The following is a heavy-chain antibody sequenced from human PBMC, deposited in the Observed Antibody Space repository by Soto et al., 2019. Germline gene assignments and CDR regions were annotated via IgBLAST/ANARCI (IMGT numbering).Heavy chain of an antibody. Sequence: QVQLQESGPGLVKPSETLSLTCTVSGGSISSYYWSWIRQPPGKGLEWIGYIYYSGSTNYNPSLKSRVTISVDTSKNQFSLKLSSVIATDTAVYYCARRYGGTPDYWGQGTLVTVSS. D-gene: IGHD4-17*01. V-gene: IGHV4-59*08. CDR1: GGSISSYY. J-gene: IGHJ4*02. CDR2: IYYSGST. CDR3: ARRYGGTPDY.